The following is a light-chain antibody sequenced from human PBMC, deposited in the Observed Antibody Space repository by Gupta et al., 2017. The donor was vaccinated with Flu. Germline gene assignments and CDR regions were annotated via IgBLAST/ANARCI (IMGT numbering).Light chain of an antibody. CDR2: SKD. J-gene: IGLJ3*02. CDR1: SSNIGSNY. Sequence: RITISCSGSSSNIGSNYLYWYQHLPGTDPILLSESKDQRPSGIPDRFAGSKSGTSGSLAISGLRSEDEADYFCAARADTLDGWVFGGGTKLTVL. V-gene: IGLV1-47*01. CDR3: AARADTLDGWV.